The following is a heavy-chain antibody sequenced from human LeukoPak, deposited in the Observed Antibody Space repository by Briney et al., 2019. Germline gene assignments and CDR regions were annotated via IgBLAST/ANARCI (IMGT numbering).Heavy chain of an antibody. Sequence: KPSETLSLTCAVYGGSFSGYYWSWIRQPPGKGLEWIGEINHSGSTNYNPSLKSRVTISVDTSKNQFPLKLSSVTAADTAVYYCARVGDQYSSSPLNYFDYWGQGTLVTVSS. CDR3: ARVGDQYSSSPLNYFDY. D-gene: IGHD6-13*01. V-gene: IGHV4-34*01. CDR2: INHSGST. CDR1: GGSFSGYY. J-gene: IGHJ4*02.